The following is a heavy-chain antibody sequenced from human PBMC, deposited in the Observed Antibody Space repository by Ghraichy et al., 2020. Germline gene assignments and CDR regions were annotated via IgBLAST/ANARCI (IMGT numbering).Heavy chain of an antibody. CDR3: ARGVGLGYSNYASDAFDI. Sequence: SVKVSCKASGGTFSSYAISWVRQAPGQGLEWMGGIIPIFGTTNYAHKFQGRVTITADKSTSTAYMELSSLRSEDTAVYYCARGVGLGYSNYASDAFDIWGQGTMVTVSS. D-gene: IGHD4-11*01. V-gene: IGHV1-69*06. CDR1: GGTFSSYA. J-gene: IGHJ3*02. CDR2: IIPIFGTT.